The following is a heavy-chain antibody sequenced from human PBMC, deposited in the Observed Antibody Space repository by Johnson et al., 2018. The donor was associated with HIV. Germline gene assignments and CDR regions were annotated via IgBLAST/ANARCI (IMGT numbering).Heavy chain of an antibody. J-gene: IGHJ3*02. CDR3: ARGRPWGWELRRDAFDI. CDR2: INWNGGST. D-gene: IGHD1-26*01. V-gene: IGHV3-20*04. Sequence: VQLVESGGRVVRPGESLRLSCAASGFSFSDYYMSWIRQTPGKGLEWVSSINWNGGSTGYADSVKGRCTISRDNAKNSLYLQMNSLRAEDTALYYCARGRPWGWELRRDAFDIWGQGTMVTVSS. CDR1: GFSFSDYY.